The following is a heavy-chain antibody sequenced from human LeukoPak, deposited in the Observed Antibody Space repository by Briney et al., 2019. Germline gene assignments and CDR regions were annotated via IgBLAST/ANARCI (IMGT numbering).Heavy chain of an antibody. Sequence: GGSLRLSCAASGFTFSTYAMTWVRQAPGKGLESVSAISGSGGYTYYADSVKGRFTISRDNSKNTLYLQMNSLRAEDTAIYYCAKGFYYDTYAFDIWGQGTMVTVSS. J-gene: IGHJ3*02. CDR2: ISGSGGYT. D-gene: IGHD3-22*01. V-gene: IGHV3-23*01. CDR3: AKGFYYDTYAFDI. CDR1: GFTFSTYA.